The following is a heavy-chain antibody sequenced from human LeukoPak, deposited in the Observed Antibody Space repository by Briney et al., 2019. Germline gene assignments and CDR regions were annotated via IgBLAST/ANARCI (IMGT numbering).Heavy chain of an antibody. D-gene: IGHD5-24*01. V-gene: IGHV1-46*01. CDR1: GYTFTSYY. Sequence: ASVKVSCKASGYTFTSYYMHWVRQAPGQGLEWMGIIDPSGVPTYAQKFQGRVTMTRDTSTSTIYMELSSLRSEDTAVYYCARGGKDGYRYFDYWGQGTLVTVSS. J-gene: IGHJ4*02. CDR3: ARGGKDGYRYFDY. CDR2: IDPSGVP.